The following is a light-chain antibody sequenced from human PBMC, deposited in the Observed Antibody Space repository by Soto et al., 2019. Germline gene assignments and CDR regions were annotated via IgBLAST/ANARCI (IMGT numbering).Light chain of an antibody. Sequence: EIVLTQSPGTLALSPGEGATLSCRTSQSVSKYLAWYQQKPGQAPRLLIYGASSRATGIPDSFSGSGSGTDFTLTISRLKPEDFAVYYCQQYGGSPQTFGQGTXV. CDR1: QSVSKY. J-gene: IGKJ1*01. CDR2: GAS. CDR3: QQYGGSPQT. V-gene: IGKV3-20*01.